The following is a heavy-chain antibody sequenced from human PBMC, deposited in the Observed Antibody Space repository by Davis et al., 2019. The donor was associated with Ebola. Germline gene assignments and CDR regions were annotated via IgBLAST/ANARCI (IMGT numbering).Heavy chain of an antibody. CDR1: GGSISSYY. CDR3: ARPSVAADYGMDV. Sequence: SETLSLTCTVSGGSISSYYWSWIRQPPGKGLEWIGYIYYSGSTNYNPSFKSRVTISVDTSKNQFSLKLSSVTAADTAVYYCARPSVAADYGMDVWGQGTTVTVSS. D-gene: IGHD6-25*01. CDR2: IYYSGST. V-gene: IGHV4-59*08. J-gene: IGHJ6*02.